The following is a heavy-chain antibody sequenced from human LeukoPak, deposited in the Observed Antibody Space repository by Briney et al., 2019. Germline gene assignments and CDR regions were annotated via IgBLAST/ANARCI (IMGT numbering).Heavy chain of an antibody. J-gene: IGHJ5*02. Sequence: PSETLSLTCTVSGGSISSSSYYWGWIRQPPGKGLEWIGSIYYSGSTYYNPSLKSRVTISVDTSKNQFSLKLSSVTAADTAVYYCASHDSSGWYGRWFDPWGQGTLVTVSS. D-gene: IGHD6-19*01. CDR3: ASHDSSGWYGRWFDP. CDR2: IYYSGST. CDR1: GGSISSSSYY. V-gene: IGHV4-39*07.